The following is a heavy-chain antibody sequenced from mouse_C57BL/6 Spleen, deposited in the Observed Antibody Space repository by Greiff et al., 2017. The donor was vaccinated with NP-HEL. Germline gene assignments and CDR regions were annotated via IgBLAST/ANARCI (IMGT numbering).Heavy chain of an antibody. J-gene: IGHJ4*01. Sequence: QVQLQHSGAELVRPGASVKLSCKASGYTFTDYYINWVKQRPGQGLEWIARIYPGSGNTYYNEKFKGKATLTAEKSSSTAYMQLSSLTSEDSAVYFCARVDYDKKDAMDYWGQGTSVTVSS. CDR1: GYTFTDYY. CDR3: ARVDYDKKDAMDY. V-gene: IGHV1-76*01. CDR2: IYPGSGNT. D-gene: IGHD2-4*01.